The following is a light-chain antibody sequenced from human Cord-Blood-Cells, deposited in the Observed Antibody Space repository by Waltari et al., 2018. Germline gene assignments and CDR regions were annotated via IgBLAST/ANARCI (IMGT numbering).Light chain of an antibody. CDR2: AAS. CDR3: QQSYSTPST. CDR1: KSISSY. V-gene: IGKV1-39*01. Sequence: DIQMTQSPSSLSASVGDRVTITCRASKSISSYLNWYQQKPGKAPKLLIYAASSLQSGVPSRFSGSGSGTDFTLTISRLQPEDFATYYCQQSYSTPSTVGQGTKVEIK. J-gene: IGKJ1*01.